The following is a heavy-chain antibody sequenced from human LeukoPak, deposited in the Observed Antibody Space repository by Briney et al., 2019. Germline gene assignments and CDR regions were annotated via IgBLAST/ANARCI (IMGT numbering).Heavy chain of an antibody. CDR1: GGSISSVAYY. CDR2: ILDSGST. J-gene: IGHJ4*02. D-gene: IGHD6-13*01. Sequence: PSETLSFTCTVSGGSISSVAYYWSWFRQHPGKGLEWIGYILDSGSTYYNPSLKSRVTISVDTSKMQFSLKLSSVTAADTAVYYCARLLSGAAGTPDYWGQGTLVTVSA. V-gene: IGHV4-31*03. CDR3: ARLLSGAAGTPDY.